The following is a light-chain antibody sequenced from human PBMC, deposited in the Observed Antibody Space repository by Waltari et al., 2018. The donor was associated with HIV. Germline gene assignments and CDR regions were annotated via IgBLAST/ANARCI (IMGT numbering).Light chain of an antibody. CDR3: QQRSNWPWT. V-gene: IGKV3-11*01. CDR2: DTV. Sequence: EVILTQSPPTLSVSPGERDTLSCRASQSVSPDLDWYQQKPGQPPRLLIYDTVNRATGIPGRFSGSGSGTDFTLTISSLEPEDFALYYCQQRSNWPWTFGQGTKVEIK. J-gene: IGKJ1*01. CDR1: QSVSPD.